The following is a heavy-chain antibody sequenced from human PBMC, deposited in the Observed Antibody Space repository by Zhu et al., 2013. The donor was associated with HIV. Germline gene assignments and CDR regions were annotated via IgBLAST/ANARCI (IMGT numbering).Heavy chain of an antibody. CDR1: GFTFTVYY. CDR3: ARVSILEVPAPRLDY. J-gene: IGHJ4*02. V-gene: IGHV1-2*02. D-gene: IGHD2-15*01. Sequence: VQLVQSGAEVQKPGASVKVSCKASGFTFTVYYIHWVRQAPGQGPEWMGWINPSGDTNYAQRFQGRVTMTRDTSINTAYMELSRLRSDDTAVYYCARVSILEVPAPRLDYWGQGTLVTVSS. CDR2: INPSGDT.